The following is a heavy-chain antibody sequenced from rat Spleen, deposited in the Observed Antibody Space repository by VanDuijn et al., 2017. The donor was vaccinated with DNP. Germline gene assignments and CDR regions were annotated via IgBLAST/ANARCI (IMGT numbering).Heavy chain of an antibody. Sequence: EVQLQESGPGLVKPSQSLSLTCSVTGYSITSTYWGWIRKFPGNKMEYIGHISYSGSTNYNPSLKSRFSIARDTSKNQFFLQLKSVTTEDTATYYCARGLNYGGYNYYWYFDFWGPGIMVTVSS. CDR2: ISYSGST. J-gene: IGHJ1*01. CDR1: GYSITSTY. CDR3: ARGLNYGGYNYYWYFDF. D-gene: IGHD1-11*01. V-gene: IGHV3-1*01.